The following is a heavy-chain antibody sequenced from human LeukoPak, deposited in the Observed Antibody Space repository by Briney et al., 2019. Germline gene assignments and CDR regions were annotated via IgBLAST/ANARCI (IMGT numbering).Heavy chain of an antibody. CDR3: AKDRGFTAAAGYDY. J-gene: IGHJ4*02. V-gene: IGHV3-23*01. Sequence: GGSLRLSCAASGFTFSSYVMSWDRQAPGKGLEWVSAISSSGGSTYYADSVKGRFTISRDNSKNTLYLQMNSLRAEDTAVYYCAKDRGFTAAAGYDYWGQGTLVTVSS. D-gene: IGHD6-13*01. CDR2: ISSSGGST. CDR1: GFTFSSYV.